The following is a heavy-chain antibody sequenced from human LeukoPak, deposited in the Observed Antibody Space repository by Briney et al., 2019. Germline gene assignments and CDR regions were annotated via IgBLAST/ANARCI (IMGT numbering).Heavy chain of an antibody. D-gene: IGHD6-19*01. V-gene: IGHV3-30-3*01. Sequence: GGSLRLSCAASGFTFSTYAMHWVRQAPGKGLEWVAVISYDGSSIYYADSVRGRFTISRDNSKNTLYLQMNSLRTGDSAVYYCARASLPRTYSSGWYYFDYWGQGTLVTVSS. CDR3: ARASLPRTYSSGWYYFDY. CDR1: GFTFSTYA. CDR2: ISYDGSSI. J-gene: IGHJ4*02.